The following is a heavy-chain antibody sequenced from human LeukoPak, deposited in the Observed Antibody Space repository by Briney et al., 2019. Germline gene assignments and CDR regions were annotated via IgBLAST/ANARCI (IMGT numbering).Heavy chain of an antibody. CDR1: GFTVSSNY. CDR2: IYSGGST. V-gene: IGHV3-66*01. J-gene: IGHJ6*02. D-gene: IGHD3-22*01. CDR3: ARDLPLSYYDSSGYYRRYYYYGMDV. Sequence: GGSLRLSCAASGFTVSSNYISWVRQAPGKGLEWVSVIYSGGSTYYADSVKGRFTISRDNSKNTLYLQMNSLRAEDTAVYYCARDLPLSYYDSSGYYRRYYYYGMDVWGQGTTVTVSS.